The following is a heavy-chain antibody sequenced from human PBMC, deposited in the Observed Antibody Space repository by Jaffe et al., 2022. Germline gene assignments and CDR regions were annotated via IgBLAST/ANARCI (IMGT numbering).Heavy chain of an antibody. CDR2: ISESGGRI. V-gene: IGHV3-48*01. Sequence: DVQLVESGGGLVQPGGSLRLSCAASGFTFSTHSMTWVRQAPGKGLEWVSFISESGGRIHYADSVQGRFIISRDNAKNSLFLQMNSLRAEDTAMYFCVRDRTCSGDNCYSGGFYWGQGTLVTVAS. CDR3: VRDRTCSGDNCYSGGFY. CDR1: GFTFSTHS. D-gene: IGHD2-15*01. J-gene: IGHJ4*02.